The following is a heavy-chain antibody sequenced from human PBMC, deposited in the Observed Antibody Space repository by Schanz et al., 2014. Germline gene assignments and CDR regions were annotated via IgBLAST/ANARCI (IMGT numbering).Heavy chain of an antibody. CDR2: IGVDGTTI. V-gene: IGHV3-48*01. D-gene: IGHD3-10*01. CDR1: GFAFSSYG. CDR3: VSSGSYSSYAF. Sequence: EVQLLESGGGLVQPGGSLRLSCLASGFAFSSYGMNWVRQAPGKGLEWVSVIGVDGTTIYYADSVKGRFTISRDNAKNSLYLQMNSLRAEDTAVYHCVSSGSYSSYAFWGQGTLVTVSS. J-gene: IGHJ4*02.